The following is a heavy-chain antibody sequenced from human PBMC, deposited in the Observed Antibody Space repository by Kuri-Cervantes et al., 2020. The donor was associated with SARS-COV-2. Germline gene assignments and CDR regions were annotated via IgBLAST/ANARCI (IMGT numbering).Heavy chain of an antibody. Sequence: ASVKVSCKASGYTFTGYYMHWVRQAPGQGLEWMGWINPNSGGTNYAQKFQGRVTMTRDTSISTAYMELSRLRSDDTAVYYCATGSPTGTTSWFDPWGQGTLVTVSS. V-gene: IGHV1-2*02. CDR3: ATGSPTGTTSWFDP. CDR1: GYTFTGYY. D-gene: IGHD1-7*01. J-gene: IGHJ5*02. CDR2: INPNSGGT.